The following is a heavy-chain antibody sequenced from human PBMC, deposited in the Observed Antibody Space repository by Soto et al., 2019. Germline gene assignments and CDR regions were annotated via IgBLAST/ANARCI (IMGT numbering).Heavy chain of an antibody. V-gene: IGHV1-18*01. CDR1: GYTFTSYG. CDR2: ISAYNGNT. Sequence: QVQLVQSGAEVKKPGASVKVSCKASGYTFTSYGISWVRQAPGQGLEWMGWISAYNGNTNYAQKLQGRVTMTTATSTSTAYMELRSLRSDDTAVYYCARGLNYYDSSGYYTNMGAFDIWGQGTMVTVSS. CDR3: ARGLNYYDSSGYYTNMGAFDI. D-gene: IGHD3-22*01. J-gene: IGHJ3*02.